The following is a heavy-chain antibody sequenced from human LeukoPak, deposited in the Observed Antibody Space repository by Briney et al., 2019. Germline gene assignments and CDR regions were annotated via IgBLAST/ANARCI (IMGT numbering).Heavy chain of an antibody. D-gene: IGHD6-19*01. J-gene: IGHJ2*01. CDR2: IHYPAST. V-gene: IGHV4-59*02. CDR3: ASGSSDVYWYLDV. CDR1: GDSVSAFY. Sequence: PSETLSLTCTVSGDSVSAFYWSWLRQSPGTGLEWIGFIHYPASTAYNPSLKSRVTISLETSRNQLSLMLTSLTPADTAMYYCASGSSDVYWYLDVWGRGTLVTVSS.